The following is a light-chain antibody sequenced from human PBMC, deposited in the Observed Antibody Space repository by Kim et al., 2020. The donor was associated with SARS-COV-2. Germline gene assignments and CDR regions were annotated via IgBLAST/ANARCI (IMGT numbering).Light chain of an antibody. Sequence: LAPGERATLSCRASQSVASNHLAWFQQKPGQAPRLLVYGTSSRATGIPDRFSGSGSGTDFTLTISRLEPEDFAIYYCQQYGRSPYTFGQGTKLEI. CDR1: QSVASNH. V-gene: IGKV3-20*01. CDR3: QQYGRSPYT. CDR2: GTS. J-gene: IGKJ2*01.